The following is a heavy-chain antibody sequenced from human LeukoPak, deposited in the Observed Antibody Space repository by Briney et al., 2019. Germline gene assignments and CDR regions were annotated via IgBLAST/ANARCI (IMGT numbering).Heavy chain of an antibody. V-gene: IGHV1-18*04. J-gene: IGHJ1*01. CDR2: ISAYNGNT. D-gene: IGHD4-11*01. CDR1: GYTFTGYY. Sequence: ASVKVSCKASGYTFTGYYMHWVRQAPGQGLEWMGWISAYNGNTNYAQKLQGRVTMTTDTSTSTAYMELRSLTSDDTAVYYCARDKAVTTELTQYFQHWGQGTLVTVSS. CDR3: ARDKAVTTELTQYFQH.